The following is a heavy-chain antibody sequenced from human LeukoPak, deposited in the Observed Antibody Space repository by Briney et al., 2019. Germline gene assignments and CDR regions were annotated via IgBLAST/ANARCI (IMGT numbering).Heavy chain of an antibody. CDR2: IYYSGST. D-gene: IGHD5-18*01. V-gene: IGHV4-31*03. J-gene: IGHJ4*02. Sequence: SQTLSLTCTVSGGSISNGGYYWSWIRQHPGKGLEWIGYIYYSGSTYYNPSLKSRVTISVDTSKNQFSLKLSSVTAADTAVYYCAEGYSYGSFDYWGQGTLVTVSS. CDR3: AEGYSYGSFDY. CDR1: GGSISNGGYY.